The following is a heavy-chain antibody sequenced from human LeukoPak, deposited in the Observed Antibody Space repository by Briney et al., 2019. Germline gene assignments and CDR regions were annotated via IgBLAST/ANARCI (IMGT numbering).Heavy chain of an antibody. V-gene: IGHV3-33*01. D-gene: IGHD3-3*01. CDR1: GFTFSSYG. J-gene: IGHJ4*02. Sequence: GRSLRLSCAASGFTFSSYGMRWVRQAPGKGLEWVAVIWYDGSNKYYADSVKGRFTISRDNSKNTLYLQMNSLRAEDTGVYYCARGPHYDFWSGYYPFDYWGQGTLVTVSS. CDR3: ARGPHYDFWSGYYPFDY. CDR2: IWYDGSNK.